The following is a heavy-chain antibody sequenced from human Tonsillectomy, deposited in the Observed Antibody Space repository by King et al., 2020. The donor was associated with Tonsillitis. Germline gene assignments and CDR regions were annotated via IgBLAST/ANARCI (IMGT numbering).Heavy chain of an antibody. V-gene: IGHV3-30*04. J-gene: IGHJ4*02. D-gene: IGHD2-15*01. CDR1: GFTFSNYA. CDR3: ARDPIHCSGGRCYFGVPDY. CDR2: ISYDGTNK. Sequence: VQLVESGGGVVQPGKSLRLSCAASGFTFSNYALHWVRQAPGKGLEWVAVISYDGTNKYYADSVKGRFTISRDNSKNTVDLQMNSLRAEDTAVYYCARDPIHCSGGRCYFGVPDYWGQGTLVTVSS.